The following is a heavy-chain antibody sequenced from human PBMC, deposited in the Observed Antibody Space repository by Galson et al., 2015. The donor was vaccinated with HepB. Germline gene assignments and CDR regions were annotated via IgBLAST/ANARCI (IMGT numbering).Heavy chain of an antibody. V-gene: IGHV3-33*08. Sequence: SLRLSCAVSGFTFSSYGMHWVRQAPGKGLEWVGVIWYDGSNKYYGDSVKGRFTISRDNSKNTLSLQISSLRAEDTGVYYCARGAHYFGSGHDAFDIWGQGTMVTVSS. J-gene: IGHJ3*02. CDR2: IWYDGSNK. CDR1: GFTFSSYG. CDR3: ARGAHYFGSGHDAFDI. D-gene: IGHD3-10*01.